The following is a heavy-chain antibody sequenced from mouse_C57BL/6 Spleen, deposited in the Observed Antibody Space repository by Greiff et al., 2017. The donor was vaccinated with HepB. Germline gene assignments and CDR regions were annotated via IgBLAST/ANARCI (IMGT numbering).Heavy chain of an antibody. V-gene: IGHV1-54*01. CDR2: INPGSGGT. J-gene: IGHJ3*01. Sequence: QVQLQQSGAELVRPGTSVKVSCKASGYAFTNYLIEWVKQRPGQGLEWIGVINPGSGGTNYNEKFKGKATLTADKSSSTAYMQLSSLTSEDSAVYFCARSDYRAPFAYWGQGTLVTVSA. D-gene: IGHD2-12*01. CDR3: ARSDYRAPFAY. CDR1: GYAFTNYL.